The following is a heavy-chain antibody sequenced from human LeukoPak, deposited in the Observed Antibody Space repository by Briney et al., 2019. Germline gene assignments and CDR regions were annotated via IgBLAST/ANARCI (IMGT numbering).Heavy chain of an antibody. D-gene: IGHD2-2*01. CDR2: INAANGNT. CDR3: GRATFSTTWVTDF. V-gene: IGHV1-3*03. CDR1: GYTFTSYA. J-gene: IGHJ4*02. Sequence: ASVKVSCKASGYTFTSYAMHWVRQAPGQRPEWMGWINAANGNTEYSPELQGRVTISRDTSASTAYMELSSLTSEDTAVYYCGRATFSTTWVTDFWGQGTLVTVSS.